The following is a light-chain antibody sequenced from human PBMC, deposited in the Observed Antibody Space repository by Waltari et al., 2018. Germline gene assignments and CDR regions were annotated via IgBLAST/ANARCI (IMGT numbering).Light chain of an antibody. CDR1: QSVSSY. Sequence: IVLTQSPATLPLSPGERATLSCRASQSVSSYLAWYQQKPGQAPRLLIYDAANRATGIPARFSGSGAVTDVALTNSSREPEDFAVYYCQQRSNWPPWTCGQGTKVEIK. CDR2: DAA. J-gene: IGKJ1*01. CDR3: QQRSNWPPWT. V-gene: IGKV3-11*01.